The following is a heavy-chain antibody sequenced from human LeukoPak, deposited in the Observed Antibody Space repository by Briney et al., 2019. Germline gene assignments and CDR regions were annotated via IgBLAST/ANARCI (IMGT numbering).Heavy chain of an antibody. D-gene: IGHD3-22*01. CDR2: IHYSGST. CDR3: ANYYESGIGVWYFDY. J-gene: IGHJ4*02. Sequence: SETLSHTCTVSGGSISSYYWSWIRQPPGKGLEWIGYIHYSGSTNYNPSLKSRVTISVGTSKHQFSLKLSSVTAADTAVYYCANYYESGIGVWYFDYWGQGTLVTVSS. V-gene: IGHV4-59*01. CDR1: GGSISSYY.